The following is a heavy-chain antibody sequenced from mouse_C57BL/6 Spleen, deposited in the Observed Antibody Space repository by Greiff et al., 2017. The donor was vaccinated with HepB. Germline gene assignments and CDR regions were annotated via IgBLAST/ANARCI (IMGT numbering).Heavy chain of an antibody. D-gene: IGHD1-1*01. Sequence: VQLQQSGAELVKPGASVKISCKASGYAFRSYWMNWVKQRPGKGLEWIGQIYPGDGDTNYNGKFKGKATLTADKSSSTAYMQLSSLTSEDSAVYFCAREYYYGSSPWFAYWGQGTLVTVSA. CDR3: AREYYYGSSPWFAY. CDR2: IYPGDGDT. CDR1: GYAFRSYW. V-gene: IGHV1-80*01. J-gene: IGHJ3*01.